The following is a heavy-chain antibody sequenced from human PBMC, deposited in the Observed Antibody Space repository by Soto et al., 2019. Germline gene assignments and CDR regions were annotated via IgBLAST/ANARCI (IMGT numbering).Heavy chain of an antibody. D-gene: IGHD3-10*01. Sequence: SETLSLTCTVSGGSISSYYWSWIRQPPGKGLEWIGYIYYSGTTNYNPSLKSRVTISVDTSKNQFSLKLNSVTAADTAVYYCARGRYGSGTYYFYGMDVWGQGTTVTVSS. V-gene: IGHV4-59*01. CDR2: IYYSGTT. CDR1: GGSISSYY. CDR3: ARGRYGSGTYYFYGMDV. J-gene: IGHJ6*02.